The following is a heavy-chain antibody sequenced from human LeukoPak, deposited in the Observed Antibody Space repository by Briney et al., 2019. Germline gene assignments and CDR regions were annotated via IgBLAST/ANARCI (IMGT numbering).Heavy chain of an antibody. CDR3: ARRFDS. V-gene: IGHV3-7*01. J-gene: IGHJ4*02. CDR1: GFTFSSYW. Sequence: PGGSLRLSCAASGFTFSSYWMNWARQAPGKGLEWVASINHNGNVNYYVDSVKGRFTISRDNAKNSLYLQMNSLRDEDTAVYYCARRFDSWGQGTLVTVSS. CDR2: INHNGNVN.